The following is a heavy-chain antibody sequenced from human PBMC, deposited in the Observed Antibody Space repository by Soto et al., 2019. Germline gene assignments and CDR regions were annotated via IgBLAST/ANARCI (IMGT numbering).Heavy chain of an antibody. Sequence: EVQLLESGGGLVQPGGSLRLYWAASGFTFSSYGINWVRQAPGKGLEWVSGISGSGDSTHYADSVKGRFTISRDNSKNTLYLQMNSLRAEDTAVYYCAKQAPYSNSWYEIDHWGQGTLVTVSS. CDR1: GFTFSSYG. V-gene: IGHV3-23*01. CDR2: ISGSGDST. D-gene: IGHD6-13*01. CDR3: AKQAPYSNSWYEIDH. J-gene: IGHJ4*02.